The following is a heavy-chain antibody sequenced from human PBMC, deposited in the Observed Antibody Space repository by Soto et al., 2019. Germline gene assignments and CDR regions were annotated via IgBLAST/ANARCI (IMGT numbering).Heavy chain of an antibody. V-gene: IGHV1-2*04. CDR1: GYSFTGYY. CDR3: ARGTSPTAAGEHIDY. J-gene: IGHJ4*02. CDR2: INPNSGGT. D-gene: IGHD6-13*01. Sequence: ASVKVSCKASGYSFTGYYMHWVRQAPGQGLEWMGWINPNSGGTNYAQKFQGWVTMTRDTSISTAYMELSRLRSDDTAVYYCARGTSPTAAGEHIDYCGQGTLVTVSS.